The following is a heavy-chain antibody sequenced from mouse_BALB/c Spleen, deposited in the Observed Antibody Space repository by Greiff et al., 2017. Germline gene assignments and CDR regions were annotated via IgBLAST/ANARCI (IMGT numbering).Heavy chain of an antibody. CDR2: IRNKANGYTT. CDR3: ARGLLSSMDY. D-gene: IGHD1-1*01. Sequence: VQLTESGGGLVQPGGSLRLSCATSGFTFTDYYMSWVRQPPGKALEWLGFIRNKANGYTTEYSASVKGRFTISRDNSQSILYLQMNTLRAEDSATYYCARGLLSSMDYWGQGTSVTVSS. CDR1: GFTFTDYY. J-gene: IGHJ4*01. V-gene: IGHV7-3*02.